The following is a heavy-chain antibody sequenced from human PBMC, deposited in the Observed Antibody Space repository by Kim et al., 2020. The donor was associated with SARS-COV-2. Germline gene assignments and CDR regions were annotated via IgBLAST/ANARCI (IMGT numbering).Heavy chain of an antibody. Sequence: ASVKVSCKASGYTFTSYGISWVRQAPGQGLEWMGWISAYNGNTNYAQKLQGRVTMTTDTSTSTAYMELRSLRSDDTAVYYCARDPRVVTAPSSSLDYWGQGTLVTVSS. V-gene: IGHV1-18*01. CDR2: ISAYNGNT. CDR1: GYTFTSYG. J-gene: IGHJ4*02. CDR3: ARDPRVVTAPSSSLDY. D-gene: IGHD2-21*02.